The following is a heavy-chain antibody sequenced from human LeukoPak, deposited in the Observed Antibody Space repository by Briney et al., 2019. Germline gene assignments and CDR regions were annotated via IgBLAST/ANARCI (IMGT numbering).Heavy chain of an antibody. CDR1: GFTFSNAW. D-gene: IGHD6-13*01. V-gene: IGHV3-15*01. CDR2: IKSKTDGGTT. CDR3: TTESRIAPSTFDY. Sequence: GGSLRLSCAASGFTFSNAWMSWVRQAPGKGLEWVGRIKSKTDGGTTDYAAPVKGRFTISRDDSKNTLYLQMNSLKTEDTAVYYCTTESRIAPSTFDYWGQGTLVTVSS. J-gene: IGHJ4*02.